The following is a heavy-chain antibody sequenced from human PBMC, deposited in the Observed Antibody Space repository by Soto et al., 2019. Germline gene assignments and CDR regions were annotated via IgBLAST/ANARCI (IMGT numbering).Heavy chain of an antibody. Sequence: ASVKVSCKASGYTFTSYGISWVRQAPGQGLEWMGWISANNGNTNYAQKLQGRVTMTTNTSTSTAYMELRSLRSEDTAVYYCARGLDYVVGEYAFDIWGQGTMVTVSS. J-gene: IGHJ3*02. D-gene: IGHD4-17*01. CDR1: GYTFTSYG. CDR2: ISANNGNT. CDR3: ARGLDYVVGEYAFDI. V-gene: IGHV1-18*01.